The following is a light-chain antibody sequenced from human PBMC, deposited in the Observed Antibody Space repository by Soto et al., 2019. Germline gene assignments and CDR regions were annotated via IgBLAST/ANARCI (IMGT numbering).Light chain of an antibody. J-gene: IGKJ2*01. CDR2: AAS. Sequence: DIQMTQSPSSLSASVGDRVTITCRASQSISSYLNWYQQKPGKAPKLLIYAASSLQSGVPSRLSGSGSGTDFTSTISSLQPEDFATYYCHQSYSTLVTFGQGTKLEIK. CDR1: QSISSY. CDR3: HQSYSTLVT. V-gene: IGKV1-39*01.